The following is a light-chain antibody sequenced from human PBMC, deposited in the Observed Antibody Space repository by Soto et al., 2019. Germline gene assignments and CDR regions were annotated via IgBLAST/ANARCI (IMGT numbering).Light chain of an antibody. V-gene: IGKV1-39*01. Sequence: DIPMTQSPSSLSASVGDRVTITCRASQSITGYLNWYQQKPGKAPKLLIYAASSLQSGVPSRFSGSGSGTDFTLTISSLQRDDFATYFCQQSLGFPYTFGQGTRLETK. CDR1: QSITGY. J-gene: IGKJ2*01. CDR2: AAS. CDR3: QQSLGFPYT.